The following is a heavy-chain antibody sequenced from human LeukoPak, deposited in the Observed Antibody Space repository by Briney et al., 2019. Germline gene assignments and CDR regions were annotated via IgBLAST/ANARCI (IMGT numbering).Heavy chain of an antibody. Sequence: GGSLRLSCAASGFTFSSYWMSWVRQAPGEGLEWVANIKQDGSEKYYVDSVKGRFTISRDNAKNSLYLQMNSPRAEDTAVYYCARGDNYGSGSYYRGPLDYWGQGTLVTVSS. J-gene: IGHJ4*02. CDR2: IKQDGSEK. D-gene: IGHD3-10*01. CDR3: ARGDNYGSGSYYRGPLDY. V-gene: IGHV3-7*01. CDR1: GFTFSSYW.